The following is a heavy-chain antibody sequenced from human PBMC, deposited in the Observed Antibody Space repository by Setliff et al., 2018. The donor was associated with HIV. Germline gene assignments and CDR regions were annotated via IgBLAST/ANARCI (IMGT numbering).Heavy chain of an antibody. Sequence: GASVKVSCKASGYTFVSDYIHWVRQAPGQGPEWMGIINPSGGSTNYAQKFQGRVTMTRDTSTSTVYMELSSLRFEDTAVYYCARDLGSITISGVVIQGAFDMWGQGTMVTVSS. CDR2: INPSGGST. CDR3: ARDLGSITISGVVIQGAFDM. CDR1: GYTFVSDY. J-gene: IGHJ3*02. V-gene: IGHV1-46*01. D-gene: IGHD3-3*01.